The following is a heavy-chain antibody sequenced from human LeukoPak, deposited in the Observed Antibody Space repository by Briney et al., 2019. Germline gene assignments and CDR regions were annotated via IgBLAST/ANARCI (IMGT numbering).Heavy chain of an antibody. V-gene: IGHV4-34*01. Sequence: SETLSLTCAVYGGSFSGYYWTWIRQPPGKGLEWIGEINHGGRTNYNPSLESRVTMSVDTSKNQFSLNLSSVAAADTAVYYCARGLGEVDYWGQGTLVTVSS. CDR1: GGSFSGYY. J-gene: IGHJ4*02. CDR3: ARGLGEVDY. CDR2: INHGGRT.